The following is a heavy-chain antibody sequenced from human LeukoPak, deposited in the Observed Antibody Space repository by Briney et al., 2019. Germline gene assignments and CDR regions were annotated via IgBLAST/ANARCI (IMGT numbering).Heavy chain of an antibody. CDR3: ARDGGHNWFDP. V-gene: IGHV1-69*13. J-gene: IGHJ5*02. Sequence: GASVKVSCKASGGTFSSYAISWVRQAPGQGLEWMGESIPIFNTANNAQKFQGRVTITADESTSTAYMELSSLRSDDTAVYYCARDGGHNWFDPWGQGTLVTVSS. CDR2: SIPIFNTA. D-gene: IGHD3-16*01. CDR1: GGTFSSYA.